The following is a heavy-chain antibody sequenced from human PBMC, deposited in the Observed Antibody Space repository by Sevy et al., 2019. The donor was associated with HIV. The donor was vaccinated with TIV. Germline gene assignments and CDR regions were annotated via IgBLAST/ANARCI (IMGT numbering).Heavy chain of an antibody. J-gene: IGHJ4*02. Sequence: GGSLRLSCAASGITFSSHAMHWVRQAPGKGLEWVTIISYDGSNKYYADSVKGRFTISRDNSKNTLYLQMNSLRAEDTAVYYCTRADYGDYSGEFDYWGQGTLVTVSS. V-gene: IGHV3-30-3*01. CDR1: GITFSSHA. D-gene: IGHD4-17*01. CDR2: ISYDGSNK. CDR3: TRADYGDYSGEFDY.